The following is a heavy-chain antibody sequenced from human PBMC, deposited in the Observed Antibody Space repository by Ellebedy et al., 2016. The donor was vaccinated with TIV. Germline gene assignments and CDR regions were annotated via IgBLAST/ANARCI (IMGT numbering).Heavy chain of an antibody. V-gene: IGHV3-30*18. CDR2: LAYDGSNK. CDR1: GFTFSSYG. D-gene: IGHD2-15*01. CDR3: AQDRYCSDDSCYWVDY. J-gene: IGHJ4*02. Sequence: PGGSLRLSCAASGFTFSSYGMHWVRQAPGKGLVWVASLAYDGSNKFYADSVKGRFTISRDNSKNTLYLQMNSLRAEDTDVYYCAQDRYCSDDSCYWVDYWGQGTLVTVSS.